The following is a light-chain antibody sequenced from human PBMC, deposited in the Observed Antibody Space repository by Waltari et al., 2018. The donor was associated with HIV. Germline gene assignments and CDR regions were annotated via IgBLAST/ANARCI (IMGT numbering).Light chain of an antibody. CDR1: SSHVGSFNL. V-gene: IGLV2-23*02. CDR2: EVS. J-gene: IGLJ2*01. CDR3: CSYAGSGSPYVV. Sequence: SALTHPASCSGPPGQSSTLSCTVTSSHVGSFNLFSWFQQHPGKAPKLMIYEVSKWPSGVSNRFSGSKSGNTASLTISGLQAEDEADYYCCSYAGSGSPYVVFGGGTKLTVL.